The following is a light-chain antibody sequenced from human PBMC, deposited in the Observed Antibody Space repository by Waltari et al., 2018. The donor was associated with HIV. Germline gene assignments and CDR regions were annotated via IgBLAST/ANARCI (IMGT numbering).Light chain of an antibody. CDR2: ETS. Sequence: QSLVTPEPSLTVSPGGSVTPTCDPVTGTVTGALYPYLFQQRPGPAPMTLIYETSKRHSWTPARFSGSLLGGKAALTLSGAQAEDDADYYCLLSFGAARIFGGGTRVTVL. J-gene: IGLJ2*01. CDR1: TGTVTGALY. V-gene: IGLV7-46*01. CDR3: LLSFGAARI.